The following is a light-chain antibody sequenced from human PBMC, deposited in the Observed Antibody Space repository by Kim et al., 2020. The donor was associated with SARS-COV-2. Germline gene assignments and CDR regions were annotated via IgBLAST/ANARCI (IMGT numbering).Light chain of an antibody. CDR3: LQDYSYPIT. CDR2: AAS. V-gene: IGKV1-6*01. Sequence: ASVGDRVTFTCRASQGIRDYVGWYQHKPGKAPKLLIYAASNLQSGVPSRFSGSGSGTDFTLTISSLQPEDSATYYCLQDYSYPITFGQGTRLEIK. CDR1: QGIRDY. J-gene: IGKJ5*01.